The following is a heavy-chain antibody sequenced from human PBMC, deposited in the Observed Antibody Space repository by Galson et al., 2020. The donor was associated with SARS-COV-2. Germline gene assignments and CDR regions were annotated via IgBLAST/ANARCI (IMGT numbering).Heavy chain of an antibody. V-gene: IGHV4-4*02. CDR1: GASIGSNNW. CDR2: IYHSGST. J-gene: IGHJ4*02. CDR3: AREWDYYDSSGDVNFFDS. Sequence: SETLSLTCAVSGASIGSNNWWSWVRQPPGKGLEWIGEIYHSGSTKYTPSLKSRVTLSVDKSKNQFSLKLRSVTAADTAVYYCAREWDYYDSSGDVNFFDSWGQGTLVTVSS. D-gene: IGHD3-22*01.